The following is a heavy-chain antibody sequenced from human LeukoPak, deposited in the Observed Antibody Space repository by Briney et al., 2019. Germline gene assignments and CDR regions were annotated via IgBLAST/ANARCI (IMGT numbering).Heavy chain of an antibody. D-gene: IGHD1-26*01. CDR2: ITNSGDFV. J-gene: IGHJ4*02. CDR1: GFSFSGHY. CDR3: AREARATPDF. V-gene: IGHV3-11*01. Sequence: GGSLRLSCAASGFSFSGHYMSWIRQAPGKGLEWISYITNSGDFVNYADSVKGRFTISRDNAKNSLYLQMNSLRAEDTAVYYCAREARATPDFWGQGTVVTVSS.